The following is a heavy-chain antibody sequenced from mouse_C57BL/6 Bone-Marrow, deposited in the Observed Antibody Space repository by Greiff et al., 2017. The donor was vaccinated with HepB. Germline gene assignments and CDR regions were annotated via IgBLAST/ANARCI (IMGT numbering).Heavy chain of an antibody. D-gene: IGHD2-14*01. CDR3: ARDRFDYYFDY. CDR2: INTGGTYT. V-gene: IGHV5-6*01. CDR1: GFTFSTSG. J-gene: IGHJ2*01. Sequence: EVKLVESGGDLVKPGGSLKLSCVASGFTFSTSGMSWVRQTPDKRLEWVATINTGGTYTYYPDSVKGRFTISKDTAKRTLFLQMSSLKSEDTAIYYCARDRFDYYFDYWGQGTTLTVSS.